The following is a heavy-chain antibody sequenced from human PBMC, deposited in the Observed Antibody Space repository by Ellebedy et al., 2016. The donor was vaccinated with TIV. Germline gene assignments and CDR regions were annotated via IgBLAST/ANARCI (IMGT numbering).Heavy chain of an antibody. CDR1: GFTFSLNW. CDR3: VRDLHWSYFD. D-gene: IGHD1-26*01. CDR2: IKEDGSEE. J-gene: IGHJ4*02. Sequence: PGGSLRLSCAASGFTFSLNWMYWVRQAPGKWLEWVANIKEDGSEEYYVDSVKGRFTISRDNAKNSLYLQMNSLRAEDTAVYYCVRDLHWSYFDWGQGTLVTVSS. V-gene: IGHV3-7*03.